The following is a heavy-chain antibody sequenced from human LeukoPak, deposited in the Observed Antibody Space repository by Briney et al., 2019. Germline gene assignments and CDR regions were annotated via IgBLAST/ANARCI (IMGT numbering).Heavy chain of an antibody. CDR3: ARNIDY. J-gene: IGHJ4*02. CDR2: IWYDGSNK. Sequence: PGGSLRLSCAAARLTFSSYGMLSVRHAPGKGLEWVAVIWYDGSNKYYADSVKGRFTISRDNSKNTLYLQMNSLRAEDTAVYYCARNIDYWGQGTLVTVSS. CDR1: RLTFSSYG. V-gene: IGHV3-33*01.